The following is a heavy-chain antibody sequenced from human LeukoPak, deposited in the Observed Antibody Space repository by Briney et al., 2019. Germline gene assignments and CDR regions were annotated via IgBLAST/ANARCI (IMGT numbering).Heavy chain of an antibody. D-gene: IGHD1-1*01. J-gene: IGHJ4*02. CDR3: ATDDVTTGTKTALGY. CDR1: GFTFTSSA. Sequence: TSVKVSCKASGFTFTSSAVQWVRQARGQGLEWIGWIVGGSGNTNYAQKFQERVTINRDMSTSTAYMELSSLRSEDTAVYYCATDDVTTGTKTALGYWGQGTLVTVSS. CDR2: IVGGSGNT. V-gene: IGHV1-58*01.